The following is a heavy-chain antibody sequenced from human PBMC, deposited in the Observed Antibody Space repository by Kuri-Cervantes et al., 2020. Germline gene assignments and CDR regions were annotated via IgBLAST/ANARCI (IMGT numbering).Heavy chain of an antibody. CDR1: GFTFSSYW. V-gene: IGHV3-7*01. Sequence: GGSLRLSCAASGFTFSSYWMSWVRQAPGKGLEWVANIKQDGSEKYYVDSVKGRFTISRDNAKNSLYLQVNSLRAEDTAVYYCARGDDYYDYYYYYGMDVWGQGTTVTVSS. CDR2: IKQDGSEK. D-gene: IGHD3-16*01. CDR3: ARGDDYYDYYYYYGMDV. J-gene: IGHJ6*02.